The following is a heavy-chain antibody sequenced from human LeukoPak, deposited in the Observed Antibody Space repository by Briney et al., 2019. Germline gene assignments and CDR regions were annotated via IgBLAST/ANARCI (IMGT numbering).Heavy chain of an antibody. CDR1: GYTFTGYY. V-gene: IGHV1-3*01. J-gene: IGHJ4*02. Sequence: ASVKVSCKASGYTFTGYYMHWLRQAPGQGLEWMGWISAGNGNTKYSQNFQGRVTFISNTSATTAFMELSSLRSEDAAVYYCARDSGSGSNDYWGQGTLVTVSS. CDR3: ARDSGSGSNDY. CDR2: ISAGNGNT. D-gene: IGHD1-26*01.